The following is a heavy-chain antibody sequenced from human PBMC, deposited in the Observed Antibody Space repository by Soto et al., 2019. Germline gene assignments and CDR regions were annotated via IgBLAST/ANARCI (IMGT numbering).Heavy chain of an antibody. D-gene: IGHD6-19*01. CDR2: ISHDGSNK. J-gene: IGHJ6*02. CDR1: GFTFSSYG. CDR3: AKHLRAVAGYLHGMDV. Sequence: QVQLVESGGGVVQPGRSLRLSCAASGFTFSSYGMHWVRQAPGKGLEWVAVISHDGSNKYFADSVKGRFTISRDNSQNTRYLQMNRLRAEDTAVYYCAKHLRAVAGYLHGMDVWGQGTTVTVSS. V-gene: IGHV3-30*18.